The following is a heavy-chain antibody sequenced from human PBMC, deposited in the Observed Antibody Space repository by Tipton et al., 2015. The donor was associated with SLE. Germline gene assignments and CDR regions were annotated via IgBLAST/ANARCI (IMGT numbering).Heavy chain of an antibody. Sequence: TLSLTCTVSGGSISSGSYFWTWIRQPPGKGLEWIGHIFYTGSTRYNPSLKSRVTISVDTSKSQIFLKMSSVTAADTAVYYCARDSLNWGSYYHGMDVWGQGTTVTVSS. J-gene: IGHJ6*02. CDR2: IFYTGST. V-gene: IGHV4-61*01. CDR3: ARDSLNWGSYYHGMDV. CDR1: GGSISSGSYF. D-gene: IGHD3-16*01.